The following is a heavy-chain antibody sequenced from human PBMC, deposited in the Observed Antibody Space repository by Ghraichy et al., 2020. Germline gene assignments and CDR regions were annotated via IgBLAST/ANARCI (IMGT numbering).Heavy chain of an antibody. J-gene: IGHJ3*02. D-gene: IGHD3-22*01. CDR1: GGTFSSYA. CDR2: IIPIFGTA. V-gene: IGHV1-69*13. CDR3: ARGFLGRGYYAFDI. Sequence: SVKVSCKASGGTFSSYAISWVRQAPGQGLEWMGGIIPIFGTANYAQKFQGRVTITADESTSTAYMELSSLRSEDTAVYYCARGFLGRGYYAFDIWGQGTMVTVSS.